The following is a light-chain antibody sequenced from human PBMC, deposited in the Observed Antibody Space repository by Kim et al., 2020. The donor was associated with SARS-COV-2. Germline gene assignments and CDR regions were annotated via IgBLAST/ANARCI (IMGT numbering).Light chain of an antibody. V-gene: IGKV3-11*01. CDR1: QSVSSN. J-gene: IGKJ4*01. CDR3: QQRSNWPLLT. CDR2: DAS. Sequence: SPGERATLSCRASQSVSSNLVGYQQKLRQAPRLLIYDASNRATGIPARFSGSGCGTDFTPTISSLGPEDFLIYYCQQRSNWPLLTFGGGTKVDIK.